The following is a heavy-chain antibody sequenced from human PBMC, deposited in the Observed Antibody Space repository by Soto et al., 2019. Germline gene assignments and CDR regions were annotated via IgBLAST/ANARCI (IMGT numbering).Heavy chain of an antibody. CDR3: ARGVSGKYGGYDGPFNI. CDR1: GGSISSYY. J-gene: IGHJ3*02. V-gene: IGHV4-59*01. CDR2: IYYSGST. D-gene: IGHD5-12*01. Sequence: PSQMLPLTCTVSGGSISSYYWSWIRQPPGKGLEWIGYIYYSGSTNYNPSLKSRVTISVDTSKNQFSLKLSSVTAADTAVYYCARGVSGKYGGYDGPFNIGGQG.